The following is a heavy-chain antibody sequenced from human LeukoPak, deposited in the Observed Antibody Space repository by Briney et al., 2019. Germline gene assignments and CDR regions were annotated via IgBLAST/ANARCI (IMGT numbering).Heavy chain of an antibody. CDR3: ARVMAASVWRSYGSYYYYYYMDG. CDR2: INEDGSEK. CDR1: GFTFNNYW. Sequence: GGSLRLSCAASGFTFNNYWMGWVRQAPGKGLEWVANINEDGSEKNYVDSVKGRFTISRDNAKNSVYLQMSSLRAADTAVYYCARVMAASVWRSYGSYYYYYYMDGGGKGTTVTVS. V-gene: IGHV3-7*01. J-gene: IGHJ6*03. D-gene: IGHD3-16*01.